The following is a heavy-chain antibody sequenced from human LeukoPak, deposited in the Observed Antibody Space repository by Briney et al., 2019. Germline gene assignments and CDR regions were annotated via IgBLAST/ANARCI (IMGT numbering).Heavy chain of an antibody. Sequence: SVKVSXKASGGTFSSYAISWVRQAPGQGLEWMGRIIPIFGTAKYAQKLQGRVTITTDESTSRAYMELSSLRSEDTAAYYCAGSSGSYLRWMYYFDYWGQGTLVTVSS. CDR3: AGSSGSYLRWMYYFDY. V-gene: IGHV1-69*05. CDR1: GGTFSSYA. J-gene: IGHJ4*02. D-gene: IGHD1-26*01. CDR2: IIPIFGTA.